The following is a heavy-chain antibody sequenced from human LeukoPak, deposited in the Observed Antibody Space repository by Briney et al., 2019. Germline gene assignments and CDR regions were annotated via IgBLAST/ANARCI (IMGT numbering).Heavy chain of an antibody. CDR2: FDPKDGET. V-gene: IGHV1-24*01. D-gene: IGHD5-18*01. Sequence: ASVKVSCTVSGYTLTELSMHWVRQAPGKGLELMGGFDPKDGETIYAQKVQGRVTMTEDTSTDTAYMELSRLRSEDTAVYYCATGRERGYSPYYFDYWGQGTLVTVSS. CDR3: ATGRERGYSPYYFDY. CDR1: GYTLTELS. J-gene: IGHJ4*02.